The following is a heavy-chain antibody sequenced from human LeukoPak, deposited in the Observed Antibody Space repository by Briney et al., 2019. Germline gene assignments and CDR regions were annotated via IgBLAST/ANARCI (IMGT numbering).Heavy chain of an antibody. J-gene: IGHJ4*02. CDR2: INHSGST. V-gene: IGHV4-34*01. CDR1: GGSLSGYY. D-gene: IGHD7-27*01. Sequence: SETLSLTCAVYGGSLSGYYWSWIRQPPGKGLEWIGEINHSGSTNYNPSLKSRVTISVDTSRNQFSLKLSSVTAADTAVYYCAILASGYWGQGTLVTVSS. CDR3: AILASGY.